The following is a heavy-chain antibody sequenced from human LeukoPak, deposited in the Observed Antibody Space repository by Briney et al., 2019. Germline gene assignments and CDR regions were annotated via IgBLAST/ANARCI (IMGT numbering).Heavy chain of an antibody. D-gene: IGHD2-8*01. CDR3: ARDPRYCTNGVCYSAYYYYYYMDV. V-gene: IGHV1-2*02. J-gene: IGHJ6*03. Sequence: EASVKVSCKASGYTFTGYYMHWVRQAPGQGLEWMGWINPNSGGTNYAQKFQGRVTMTRDTSISTAYMELSRLRSDDTAVYYCARDPRYCTNGVCYSAYYYYYYMDVWGKGTTVTVSS. CDR1: GYTFTGYY. CDR2: INPNSGGT.